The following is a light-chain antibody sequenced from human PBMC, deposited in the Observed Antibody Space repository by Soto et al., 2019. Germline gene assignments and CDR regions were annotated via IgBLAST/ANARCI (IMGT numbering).Light chain of an antibody. CDR2: DAS. CDR1: QSISSW. V-gene: IGKV1-5*01. Sequence: DIQMTQSLATLSASVGDRVTITCRASQSISSWLAWYQQKPGKAPKLLIYDASSLESGVPSRFSGSGSGTEFTLTISSLQPDDFVTYYCQQYNSYPYPFGQGTKLEIK. J-gene: IGKJ2*01. CDR3: QQYNSYPYP.